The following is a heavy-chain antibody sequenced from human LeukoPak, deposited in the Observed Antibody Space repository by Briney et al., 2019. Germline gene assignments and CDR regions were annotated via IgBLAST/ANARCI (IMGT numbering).Heavy chain of an antibody. Sequence: SDTLSLTCTLSGRSISIYYWSWIRHPPGKALEGIGYIYYSGSTNYNPSLKSRVHISVDTSKNHFSLKLLSAAAAATAVYYCARDAGYDILTGYYPGYWGQGTLVTVSS. V-gene: IGHV4-59*01. J-gene: IGHJ1*01. CDR2: IYYSGST. CDR3: ARDAGYDILTGYYPGY. CDR1: GRSISIYY. D-gene: IGHD3-9*01.